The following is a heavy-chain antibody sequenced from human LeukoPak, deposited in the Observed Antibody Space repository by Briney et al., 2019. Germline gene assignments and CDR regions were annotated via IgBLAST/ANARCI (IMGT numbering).Heavy chain of an antibody. CDR3: ARFAPGQWLVDY. CDR2: IYYSGST. D-gene: IGHD6-19*01. Sequence: PSETLSLTCTVSGGSISSYYWSWIRQPPGKGLEWIGYIYYSGSTNYNPSLKSRVTISVDTSKNQFSLKLSSVTAADTAVYYSARFAPGQWLVDYWGQGTPVTVSS. J-gene: IGHJ4*02. V-gene: IGHV4-59*01. CDR1: GGSISSYY.